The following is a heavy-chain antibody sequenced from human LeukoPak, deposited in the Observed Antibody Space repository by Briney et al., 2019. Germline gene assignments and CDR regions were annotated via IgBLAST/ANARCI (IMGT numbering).Heavy chain of an antibody. D-gene: IGHD5-18*01. Sequence: SETLSLTCTVSGGSISSYYWSWIRQPPGKGLEWIGYIYYSGSTNYNPSLKSRVTISVDTSKNQFSLKLSSVTAADTAVYYRARVGNPDEWIQLWWGAFDIWGQGTMVTVSS. CDR3: ARVGNPDEWIQLWWGAFDI. V-gene: IGHV4-59*01. CDR1: GGSISSYY. CDR2: IYYSGST. J-gene: IGHJ3*02.